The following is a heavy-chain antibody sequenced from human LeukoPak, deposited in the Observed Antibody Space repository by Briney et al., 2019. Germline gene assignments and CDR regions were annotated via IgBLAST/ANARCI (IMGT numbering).Heavy chain of an antibody. J-gene: IGHJ3*02. CDR2: IYHSGST. CDR3: ARPLTDPYWNDAFDI. CDR1: GYSISSGYY. Sequence: ASETLSLTCAVSGYSISSGYYWGWIRQPPGNGLEWIGSIYHSGSTYYNPSLKSRVTISVDTSKNQFSLKLSSVTAADTAVYYCARPLTDPYWNDAFDIWGQGTMVTVSS. V-gene: IGHV4-38-2*01. D-gene: IGHD1-14*01.